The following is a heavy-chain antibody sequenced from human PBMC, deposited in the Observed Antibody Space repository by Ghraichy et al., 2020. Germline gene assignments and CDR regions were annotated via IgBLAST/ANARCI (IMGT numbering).Heavy chain of an antibody. CDR3: ARGRELYNWNYFRVVRQNWFDP. CDR2: ISAYNGNT. V-gene: IGHV1-18*04. Sequence: ASVKVSCKASGYTFTSYGISWVRQAPGQGLEWMGWISAYNGNTNYAQKLQGRVTMTTDTSTSTAYMELRSLRSDDTAVYYCARGRELYNWNYFRVVRQNWFDPWGQGTLVAVSS. J-gene: IGHJ5*02. CDR1: GYTFTSYG. D-gene: IGHD1-7*01.